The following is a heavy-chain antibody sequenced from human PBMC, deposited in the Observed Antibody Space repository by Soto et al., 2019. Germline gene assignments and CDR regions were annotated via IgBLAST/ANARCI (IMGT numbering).Heavy chain of an antibody. CDR1: GFTFSSYA. J-gene: IGHJ4*02. CDR2: ISYDGSNK. Sequence: QVQLVESGGGVVQPGRSLRLSCAASGFTFSSYAMHWVHQAPGKGLEWVAVISYDGSNKYYADSVKGRFTISRDNSKNTLYLQMNSLRAEDTAVYYCARPRVFVGYFDYWGQGTLVTVSS. CDR3: ARPRVFVGYFDY. V-gene: IGHV3-30-3*01. D-gene: IGHD2-21*01.